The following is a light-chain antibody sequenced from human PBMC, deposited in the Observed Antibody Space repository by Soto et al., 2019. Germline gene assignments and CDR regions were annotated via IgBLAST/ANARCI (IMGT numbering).Light chain of an antibody. CDR1: SSNIGSNT. CDR3: AAWDDSLNGQV. CDR2: SNN. J-gene: IGLJ1*01. Sequence: QPVLTQPPSASGTPGQRVTISCSGSSSNIGSNTVNWYQQLPGTAPKVLIYSNNQRPSGVPDRLSGSKAGTSASLAISGLQSEDEADYYCAAWDDSLNGQVFGTGTKVTV. V-gene: IGLV1-44*01.